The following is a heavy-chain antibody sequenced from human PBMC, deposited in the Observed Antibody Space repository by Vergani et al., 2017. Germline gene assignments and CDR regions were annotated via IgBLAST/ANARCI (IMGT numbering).Heavy chain of an antibody. CDR1: GVSVTDYN. Sequence: QAQLQESGPGLVKPSETLSLTCHVFGVSVTDYNCNWIRQAPGKGLEWIGYLSTTGGATHASHNPSLKSRVSISVDTSKSQFSLRLTSVTAADSAIYYGAGDTHSWQRADRWGQGLLVSVSS. J-gene: IGHJ5*02. V-gene: IGHV4-59*02. CDR2: LSTTGGA. D-gene: IGHD6-13*01. CDR3: AGDTHSWQRADR.